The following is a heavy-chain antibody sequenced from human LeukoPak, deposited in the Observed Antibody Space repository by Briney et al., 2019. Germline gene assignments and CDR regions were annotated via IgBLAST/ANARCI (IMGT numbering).Heavy chain of an antibody. J-gene: IGHJ4*02. Sequence: PSETLSLTCTVSGGSIRSFFWSWIRQPPGKGLEWIGEINHSGSTNYNPSLKSRLTISVDTSKNQFSLKLSSVTAADTAVYYCAIGYSYGHGIDYWGQGTLVTVSS. CDR3: AIGYSYGHGIDY. CDR2: INHSGST. D-gene: IGHD5-18*01. V-gene: IGHV4-34*01. CDR1: GGSIRSFF.